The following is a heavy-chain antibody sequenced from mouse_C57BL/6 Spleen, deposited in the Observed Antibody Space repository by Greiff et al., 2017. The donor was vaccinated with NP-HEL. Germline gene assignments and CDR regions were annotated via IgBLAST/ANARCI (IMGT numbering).Heavy chain of an antibody. D-gene: IGHD2-10*01. CDR1: GYTFTSYW. Sequence: QVHVKQSGAELAKPGASVKLSCKASGYTFTSYWMHWVKQRPGQGLEWIGYINPSSGYTKYNQKFKDKATLTADKSSSTAYMQLSSLTYEDSAVYYCARYPPTEYAMDYWGQGTSVTVSS. CDR3: ARYPPTEYAMDY. V-gene: IGHV1-7*01. CDR2: INPSSGYT. J-gene: IGHJ4*01.